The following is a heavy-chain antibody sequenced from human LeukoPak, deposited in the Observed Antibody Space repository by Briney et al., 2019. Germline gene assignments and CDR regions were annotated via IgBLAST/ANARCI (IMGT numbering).Heavy chain of an antibody. CDR2: IYYSGST. D-gene: IGHD3-10*01. Sequence: PSGTLSLTCTVSGGSLSSSSYYWGWIRQPPGKGLEWIGSIYYSGSTYYNPSLKSRVTISVDTSKNQFSLKLSSVTAADTAVYYCARAMVRDHYYYYYYMDVWGKGTTVTVSS. V-gene: IGHV4-39*07. J-gene: IGHJ6*03. CDR3: ARAMVRDHYYYYYYMDV. CDR1: GGSLSSSSYY.